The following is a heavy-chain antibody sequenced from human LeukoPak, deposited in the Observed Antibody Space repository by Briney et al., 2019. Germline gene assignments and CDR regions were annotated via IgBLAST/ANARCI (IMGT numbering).Heavy chain of an antibody. D-gene: IGHD1-26*01. Sequence: ASVKVSCKASGYIFTNYAISWVRQAPGQGLEWMGWTSAYNGNTNYAQKLQGRVTMTTDTSTSTAYMELRSLRSDDTAVYYCARWEEYFDSWGQGTLVTVSS. CDR3: ARWEEYFDS. CDR1: GYIFTNYA. CDR2: TSAYNGNT. J-gene: IGHJ4*02. V-gene: IGHV1-18*01.